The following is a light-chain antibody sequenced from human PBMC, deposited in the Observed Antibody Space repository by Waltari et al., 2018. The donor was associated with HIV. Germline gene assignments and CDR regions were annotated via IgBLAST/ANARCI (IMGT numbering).Light chain of an antibody. CDR2: DAS. V-gene: IGKV3-11*01. J-gene: IGKJ4*01. Sequence: ETVLTQSPATLSVSPGARATLSCKASQSISSYLAWYQQKLGQAPRRLIYDASTRATGIPARFRGSGSGTDFTLTISSLEPEDVAVYYCQQRTNWPLTFGGGTKVEIK. CDR3: QQRTNWPLT. CDR1: QSISSY.